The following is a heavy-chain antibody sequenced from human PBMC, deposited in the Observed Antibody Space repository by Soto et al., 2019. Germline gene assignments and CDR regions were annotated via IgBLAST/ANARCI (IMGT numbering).Heavy chain of an antibody. Sequence: GESLKISCKGSGYSFTSYWIGWVRQMPGKGLEWMGIIYPGDSDTRYSPSFQGQVTISADKSISTAYLQWSSLKASDTAMYYCARPPRYCSGGSCYEPKDAFDIWGQGTMVTVSS. V-gene: IGHV5-51*01. CDR3: ARPPRYCSGGSCYEPKDAFDI. CDR2: IYPGDSDT. J-gene: IGHJ3*02. D-gene: IGHD2-15*01. CDR1: GYSFTSYW.